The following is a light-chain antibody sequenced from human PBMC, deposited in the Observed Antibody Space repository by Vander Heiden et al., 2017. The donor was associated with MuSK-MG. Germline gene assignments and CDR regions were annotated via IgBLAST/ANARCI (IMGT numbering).Light chain of an antibody. J-gene: IGLJ1*01. CDR2: EFS. Sequence: QAARTQPPSAYGAPGQSVTISCTGTSRDVGGNNYVSWYQQHPGKAPNLIIYEFSKRPSGVPDRFSGSKSGNTASLTVSGLQAEDEADYYCSSYAGSNNYVFGTGTKVTVL. CDR1: SRDVGGNNY. V-gene: IGLV2-8*01. CDR3: SSYAGSNNYV.